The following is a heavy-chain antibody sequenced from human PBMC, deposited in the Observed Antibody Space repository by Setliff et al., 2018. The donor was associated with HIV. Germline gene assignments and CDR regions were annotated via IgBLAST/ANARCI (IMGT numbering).Heavy chain of an antibody. Sequence: SETLSLTCAVYGGSFSGYYWSWIRQPPGKGLEWIGEINHSGSTYYNPSLKSRVTISVDTSKNQFSLKPSSVTAADTAVYYCARGVWFGLYYYYMDVWGKGTTVTVSS. V-gene: IGHV4-34*01. CDR3: ARGVWFGLYYYYMDV. D-gene: IGHD3-10*01. CDR1: GGSFSGYY. CDR2: INHSGST. J-gene: IGHJ6*03.